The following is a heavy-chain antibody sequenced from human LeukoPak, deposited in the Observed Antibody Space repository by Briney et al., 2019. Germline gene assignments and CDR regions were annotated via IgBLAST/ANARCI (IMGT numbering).Heavy chain of an antibody. CDR2: LSGSGESA. CDR1: GFSFRNYG. CDR3: AKDSRTTYDSSWLYYFDS. Sequence: GGSLRLSCGASGFSFRNYGMIWVRQAPGKGLQWVSGLSGSGESAYYADSVKGRFTTSRDNSKNTVYLQMNSLRAEDTAIYYCAKDSRTTYDSSWLYYFDSWGQGTLVTVSS. D-gene: IGHD3-22*01. J-gene: IGHJ4*02. V-gene: IGHV3-23*01.